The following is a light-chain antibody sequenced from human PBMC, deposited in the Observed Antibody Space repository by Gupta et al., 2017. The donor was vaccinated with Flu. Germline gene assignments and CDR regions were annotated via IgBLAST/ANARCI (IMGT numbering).Light chain of an antibody. CDR2: AAS. J-gene: IGKJ4*01. V-gene: IGKV3-20*01. CDR1: QSVSNNF. Sequence: ETVLTQSPGTLSLSPGERATLSCRASQSVSNNFLAWYQQKPGQAPRLFIYAASSRATGIPDRFSGSGSGTDFTLTISRLEPEDSAVYYCQQYSRSPRLTVGGGTKVEIK. CDR3: QQYSRSPRLT.